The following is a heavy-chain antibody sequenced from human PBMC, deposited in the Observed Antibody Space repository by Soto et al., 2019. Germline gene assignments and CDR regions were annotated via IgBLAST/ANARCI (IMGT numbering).Heavy chain of an antibody. D-gene: IGHD3-3*01. Sequence: QVQLVQSGAEVKKPGSSVKLSCKASGGTFSSYAISWVRQAPGQGHEWMGGIIPIFGTANYAQKFQGRVTITADESTRTACMGLSSLRSEDTGVYYCAFSVGPPLEWFSPLGYWGQGTLVTVSS. CDR3: AFSVGPPLEWFSPLGY. V-gene: IGHV1-69*01. CDR1: GGTFSSYA. J-gene: IGHJ4*02. CDR2: IIPIFGTA.